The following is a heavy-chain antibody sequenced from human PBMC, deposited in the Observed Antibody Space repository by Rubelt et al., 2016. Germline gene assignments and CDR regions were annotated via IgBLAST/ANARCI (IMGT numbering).Heavy chain of an antibody. D-gene: IGHD3-16*01. Sequence: QVQLVQSGAEVKKPGASVKVSCKASGYTFTSYGISWVRQAPGQGLEWMGWISAYNGNTNYAQKLQGRVNMTTDTSTSTAYMELRSLRSDDTAVYYCARLGEPDIRITFGSWFDPWGQGTLVTVSS. V-gene: IGHV1-18*01. J-gene: IGHJ5*02. CDR3: ARLGEPDIRITFGSWFDP. CDR1: GYTFTSYG. CDR2: ISAYNGNT.